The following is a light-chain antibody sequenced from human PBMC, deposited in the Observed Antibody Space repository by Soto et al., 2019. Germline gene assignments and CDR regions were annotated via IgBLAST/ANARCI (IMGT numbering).Light chain of an antibody. CDR1: QSVSSY. V-gene: IGKV3-11*01. J-gene: IGKJ3*01. CDR3: QQRSNWPPGT. CDR2: DAS. Sequence: EIVLTQSPATLSLSPGERATLSCRASQSVSSYLAWYQQKPGRAPRLLIYDASNRATGIPARFSGSGSGTDFTLTISSLEPEDFAVYYGQQRSNWPPGTFGPGTKVDIK.